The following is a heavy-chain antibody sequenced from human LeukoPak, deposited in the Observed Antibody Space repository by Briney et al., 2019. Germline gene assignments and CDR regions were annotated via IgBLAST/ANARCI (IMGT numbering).Heavy chain of an antibody. CDR3: ASATRYYDILTGYFNWFDP. CDR1: GGSFSGYY. CDR2: INHSGST. J-gene: IGHJ5*02. D-gene: IGHD3-9*01. Sequence: SETLSLTCAVYGGSFSGYYWSWIRQPPGKGLEWIGEINHSGSTNYNPSLKSRVTISVDTSKNQFSLKLSSVTAADTAVYYCASATRYYDILTGYFNWFDPWGRGTLVTVSS. V-gene: IGHV4-34*01.